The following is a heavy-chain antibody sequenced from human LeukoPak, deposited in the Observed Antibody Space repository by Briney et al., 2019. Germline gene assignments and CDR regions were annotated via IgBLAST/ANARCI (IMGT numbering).Heavy chain of an antibody. V-gene: IGHV1-3*01. CDR1: GYTFTSYA. J-gene: IGHJ4*02. Sequence: ASVKVSCKASGYTFTSYALHWVRQAPGQRLEWMGWINAGNGNTKYSQEFQGRVTITRDTSASTAYMELSSLISEDTAVYYRARDRRPQLVQTEIDYWGQGTLVTVSS. CDR2: INAGNGNT. D-gene: IGHD6-13*01. CDR3: ARDRRPQLVQTEIDY.